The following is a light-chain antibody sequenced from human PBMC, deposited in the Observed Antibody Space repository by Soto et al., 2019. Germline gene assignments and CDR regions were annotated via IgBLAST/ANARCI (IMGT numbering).Light chain of an antibody. V-gene: IGLV1-40*01. Sequence: QSALTQPPSVSGAPGQRVTISCTGSSSNIGAGYDVHWYQQLPGTAPKLLIYGNSNRPSGVPDRFSGSKSGTSASLAITGLQAEDEADYYCQSYDSSLSGWVFGTGTKVTVL. CDR2: GNS. CDR1: SSNIGAGYD. CDR3: QSYDSSLSGWV. J-gene: IGLJ1*01.